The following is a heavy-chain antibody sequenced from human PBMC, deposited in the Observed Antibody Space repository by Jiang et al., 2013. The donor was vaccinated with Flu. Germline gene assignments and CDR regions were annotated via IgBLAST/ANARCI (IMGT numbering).Heavy chain of an antibody. Sequence: QLVESGGGVVQPGRSLRLSCAASGFTFNSYAIHWVRQAPGKGLEWVAVMSHDGKIKSFADSVKGRFTIARDNSKNTLNLEMNSLRPEDSAVYFCARDRRDYVVSYIMDVWGQGTTVTVSS. CDR2: MSHDGKIK. CDR1: GFTFNSYA. D-gene: IGHD2-8*01. J-gene: IGHJ6*02. CDR3: ARDRRDYVVSYIMDV. V-gene: IGHV3-30*04.